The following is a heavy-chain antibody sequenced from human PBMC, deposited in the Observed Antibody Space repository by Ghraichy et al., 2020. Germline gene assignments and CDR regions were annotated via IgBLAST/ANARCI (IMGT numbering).Heavy chain of an antibody. V-gene: IGHV3-69-1*01. CDR3: VRDHDWVFDY. J-gene: IGHJ4*02. D-gene: IGHD3-9*01. Sequence: GGSLRLSCAASGFTFSSYNMNWVRQAPGKGLEWVSYISITNAIYYGDSVRGRFTISRDDAKNSLYLQMNSLRDEDTAVYYCVRDHDWVFDYWGQGALVTVSS. CDR1: GFTFSSYN. CDR2: ISITNAI.